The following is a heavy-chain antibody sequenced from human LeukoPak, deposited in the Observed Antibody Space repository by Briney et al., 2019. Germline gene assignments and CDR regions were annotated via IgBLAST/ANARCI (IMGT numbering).Heavy chain of an antibody. D-gene: IGHD3-10*01. CDR2: IYYSGYT. V-gene: IGHV4-59*01. CDR3: ARTTMVRGTYYMDV. J-gene: IGHJ6*03. CDR1: GGSFSGYY. Sequence: NPSETLSLTCAVYGGSFSGYYWSWIRQPPGKGLEWIGCIYYSGYTNYKSSLKSRVTISVDTSKNQFSLKLSSVTAADTAVYYCARTTMVRGTYYMDVWGKGTTVTVSS.